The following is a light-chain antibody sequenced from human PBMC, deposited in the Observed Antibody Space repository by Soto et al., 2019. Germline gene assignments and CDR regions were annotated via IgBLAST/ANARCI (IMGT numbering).Light chain of an antibody. CDR3: QQYGTSPRT. Sequence: EIVLTQSPGTLSLSPGERATLSCRASQSVIYNYLAWYQQKPGQAPRLLIHGASSRATGIPDRFSGSGSGTDFTLAISRLEPDDFAVYFCQQYGTSPRTFGQGTKVEIK. CDR2: GAS. J-gene: IGKJ1*01. V-gene: IGKV3-20*01. CDR1: QSVIYNY.